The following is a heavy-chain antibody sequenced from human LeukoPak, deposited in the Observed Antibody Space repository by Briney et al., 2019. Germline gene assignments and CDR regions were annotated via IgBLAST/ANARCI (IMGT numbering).Heavy chain of an antibody. CDR1: GYTFTNYG. Sequence: ASVKVSCKASGYTFTNYGISWVRQAPGQGLEWMGWISAYNGNAKYAQTLQGRVTMTTDTSTSTAYMELRSLRSDDPAVYYCARASYNYYDSSGSWIWFDPWGQGTLVTVSS. D-gene: IGHD3-22*01. CDR3: ARASYNYYDSSGSWIWFDP. J-gene: IGHJ5*02. CDR2: ISAYNGNA. V-gene: IGHV1-18*01.